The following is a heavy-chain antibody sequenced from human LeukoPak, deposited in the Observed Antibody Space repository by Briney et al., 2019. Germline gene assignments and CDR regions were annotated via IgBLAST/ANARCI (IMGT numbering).Heavy chain of an antibody. CDR3: ARQAYYYDSSGKPHEHYFDY. V-gene: IGHV5-51*01. D-gene: IGHD3-22*01. CDR1: GYSFTTYW. Sequence: GESLKISCKGSGYSFTTYWIGWVRQMPGKGLEWMGIIYPGDSDTRYSPSFQGQVTISADKSISTAYLQWSGLKASDSAMYYCARQAYYYDSSGKPHEHYFDYWGQGTLVTVSS. J-gene: IGHJ4*02. CDR2: IYPGDSDT.